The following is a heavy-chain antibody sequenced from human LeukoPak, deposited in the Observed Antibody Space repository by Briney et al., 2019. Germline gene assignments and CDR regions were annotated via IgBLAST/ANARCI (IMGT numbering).Heavy chain of an antibody. CDR3: ARLNWNDPTNWFDP. D-gene: IGHD1-1*01. CDR1: GGSISSSSYY. J-gene: IGHJ5*02. CDR2: IYYSGST. Sequence: SETLSLTCTVSGGSISSSSYYWGWIRQPPGKGLEWIGSIYYSGSTYYNPSLKSRVTISVDTSKNQFSLKLSSVTAADTAVYYCARLNWNDPTNWFDPWGQGTLVTVSS. V-gene: IGHV4-39*07.